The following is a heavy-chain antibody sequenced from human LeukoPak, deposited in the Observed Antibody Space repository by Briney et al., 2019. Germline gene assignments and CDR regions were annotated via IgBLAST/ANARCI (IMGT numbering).Heavy chain of an antibody. J-gene: IGHJ4*02. D-gene: IGHD3-10*01. V-gene: IGHV3-30*18. CDR1: GFTSSSYG. CDR2: ISYDGSNK. Sequence: GGSLRLSCAASGFTSSSYGMHWVRQAPGKGLEWVAVISYDGSNKYYADSVKGRFTISRDNPKNTLYLQMNSLRAEDTAVYYCAKANQPLLWFGELFDYWGQGTLVTVSS. CDR3: AKANQPLLWFGELFDY.